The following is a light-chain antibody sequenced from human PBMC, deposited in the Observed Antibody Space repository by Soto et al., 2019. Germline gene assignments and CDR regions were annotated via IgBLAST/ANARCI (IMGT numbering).Light chain of an antibody. CDR3: ASWDDRLNGNV. J-gene: IGLJ1*01. CDR1: SSNVGPNT. CDR2: NNN. V-gene: IGLV1-44*01. Sequence: QSVLTQPPSASGTPGQRVTISCSGSSSNVGPNTVNWYQQLPGTAPKLLIYNNNERPSGVPARFSGSKSGTSASLAISGLQSEDEADYYCASWDDRLNGNVFGTGTKLTVL.